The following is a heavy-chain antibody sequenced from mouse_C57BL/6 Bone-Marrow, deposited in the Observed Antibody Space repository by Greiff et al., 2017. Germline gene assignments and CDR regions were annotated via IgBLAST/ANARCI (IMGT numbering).Heavy chain of an antibody. Sequence: QVQLKQSGPGLVQPSQSLSITCTVSGFSLTSYGVHWVRQSPGKGLEWLGVIWRGGSTDYNEAFMSRLSIPKDNSKSQVFFKINSLQADDTAIYYCASTWEGYFDVWGTGTTVTVSS. J-gene: IGHJ1*03. CDR1: GFSLTSYG. CDR3: ASTWEGYFDV. CDR2: IWRGGST. D-gene: IGHD4-1*01. V-gene: IGHV2-5*01.